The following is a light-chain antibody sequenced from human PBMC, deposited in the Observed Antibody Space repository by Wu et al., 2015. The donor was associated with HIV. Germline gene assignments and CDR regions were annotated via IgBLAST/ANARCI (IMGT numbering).Light chain of an antibody. CDR3: QQCDRSSYS. CDR1: EGIRASY. V-gene: IGKV3-20*01. CDR2: GAS. Sequence: ESVLTQSPGTLSLSPGDSATLSCRATEGIRASYFAWYQQKPGQAPRLLICGASTRAAGVPDGFSGSASGTEFTLTINRLEPEDFAVYYCQQCDRSSYSFGQGTKVEI. J-gene: IGKJ2*03.